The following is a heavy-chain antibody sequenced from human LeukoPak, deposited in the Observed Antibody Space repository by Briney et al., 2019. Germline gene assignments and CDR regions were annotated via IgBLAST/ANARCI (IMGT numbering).Heavy chain of an antibody. CDR2: IYYSGST. Sequence: SETLSLTCTVSGGSISSGGYYWSWIRQPPGKCLEWIGYIYYSGSTYYNPSLKSRVTISVDTSKNQFSLKLSSVTAADTAVYYCARGDYGDPFDYWSQGTLVTVSS. V-gene: IGHV4-31*03. D-gene: IGHD4-17*01. CDR3: ARGDYGDPFDY. CDR1: GGSISSGGYY. J-gene: IGHJ4*02.